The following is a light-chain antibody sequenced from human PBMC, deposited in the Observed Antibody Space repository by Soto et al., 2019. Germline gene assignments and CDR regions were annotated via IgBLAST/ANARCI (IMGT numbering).Light chain of an antibody. CDR1: QSVNSNY. V-gene: IGKV3-20*01. CDR3: QQYSSISPPCT. Sequence: ETVLTQSPGTLSLSPGERATLSCRASQSVNSNYLAWYQQKPGQAPRLLIYGASSRATGIPDRFSGSGSGTDFTLTISRLETEDFAVYYCQQYSSISPPCTFGLGTKVDIK. CDR2: GAS. J-gene: IGKJ2*02.